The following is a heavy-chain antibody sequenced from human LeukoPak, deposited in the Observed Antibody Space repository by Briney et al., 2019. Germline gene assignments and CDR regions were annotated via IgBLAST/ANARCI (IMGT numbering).Heavy chain of an antibody. CDR3: ARRRTVDTAMVRRPKYFDY. J-gene: IGHJ4*02. CDR2: INHSGST. D-gene: IGHD5-18*01. Sequence: PSETLSPTCAVYGGSFSGYYWSWIRQPPGKGLEWIGEINHSGSTNYNPSLKSRVTISVDTSKNQFSLKLSSVTAADTAVYYCARRRTVDTAMVRRPKYFDYWGQGTLVTVSS. CDR1: GGSFSGYY. V-gene: IGHV4-34*01.